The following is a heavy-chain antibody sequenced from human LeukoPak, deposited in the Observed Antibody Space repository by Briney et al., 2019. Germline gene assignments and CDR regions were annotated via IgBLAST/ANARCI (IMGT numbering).Heavy chain of an antibody. CDR1: GGTFSSYA. CDR3: ARERNDYNYYYYMDV. V-gene: IGHV1-69*05. Sequence: ASVKVSCKASGGTFSSYAISWVRQAPGQGLEWMGGIIPIFGKANYAQKFQGRVTITTDESTSTAYMELSSLRSEDTAVYYCARERNDYNYYYYMDVWGKGTTVTVSS. CDR2: IIPIFGKA. J-gene: IGHJ6*03. D-gene: IGHD2/OR15-2a*01.